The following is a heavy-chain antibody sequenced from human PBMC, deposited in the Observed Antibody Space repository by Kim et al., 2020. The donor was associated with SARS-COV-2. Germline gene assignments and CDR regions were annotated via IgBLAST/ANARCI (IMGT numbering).Heavy chain of an antibody. CDR1: GGSFSDYY. CDR3: ARGLIVREVDY. J-gene: IGHJ4*02. Sequence: SETLSLTCAVYGGSFSDYYWSWIRQPPGKGLEWIGEINHSGRTTYNPSLQSRVTISLDTSKYQFSLRLTSVTAADTAVYYCARGLIVREVDYWGQGTLVTVSP. V-gene: IGHV4-34*01. CDR2: INHSGRT. D-gene: IGHD3-16*02.